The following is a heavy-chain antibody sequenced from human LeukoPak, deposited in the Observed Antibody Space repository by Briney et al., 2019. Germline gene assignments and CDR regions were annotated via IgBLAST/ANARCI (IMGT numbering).Heavy chain of an antibody. CDR1: GGSISSYY. V-gene: IGHV4-59*08. Sequence: SETLSLTCTVSGGSISSYYWSWIRQPPGKGLEWIGYIYYSGSTNYNPSLKSRVTISVDTSKNQFSLKLSSVTAADTAVYYCARTYSSGWSPFDYWGQETLVTVSS. CDR3: ARTYSSGWSPFDY. CDR2: IYYSGST. J-gene: IGHJ4*02. D-gene: IGHD6-19*01.